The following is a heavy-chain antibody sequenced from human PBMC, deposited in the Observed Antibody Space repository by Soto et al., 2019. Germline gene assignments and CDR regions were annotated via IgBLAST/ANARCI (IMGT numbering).Heavy chain of an antibody. CDR2: ISSSSSYT. CDR3: AGVGMVRGGSWFDP. CDR1: GFTFSDYY. V-gene: IGHV3-11*05. J-gene: IGHJ5*02. Sequence: QVQLVESGGGLVKPGGSLRLSCAASGFTFSDYYMSWIRQAPGKGLEWVSYISSSSSYTNYADSVKGRFTISRDNAKNSLYLQMNSLRAADTAVYYWAGVGMVRGGSWFDPWGQGTLVTVSS. D-gene: IGHD3-10*01.